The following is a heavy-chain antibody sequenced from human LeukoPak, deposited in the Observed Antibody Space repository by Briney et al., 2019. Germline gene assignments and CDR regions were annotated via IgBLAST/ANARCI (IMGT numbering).Heavy chain of an antibody. CDR1: GFTFDDYA. J-gene: IGHJ4*02. CDR3: ASRTSGSSFDY. V-gene: IGHV3-9*01. Sequence: GGSLRLSCAASGFTFDDYAMHWVRQAPGKGLEWVSGISWNSGSIGYADSVKGRFTISRDNAKNSLYLQMNSLRAEDTAVYYCASRTSGSSFDYWGQGTLVTVSS. CDR2: ISWNSGSI. D-gene: IGHD1-26*01.